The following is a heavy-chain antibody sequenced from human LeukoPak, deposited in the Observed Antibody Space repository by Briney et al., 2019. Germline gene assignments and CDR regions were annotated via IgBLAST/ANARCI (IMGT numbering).Heavy chain of an antibody. CDR1: GVSISSSSYY. D-gene: IGHD1-26*01. J-gene: IGHJ5*02. Sequence: SETLSLTCTVSGVSISSSSYYWGWIRQPPGKGLEWIGSIYYSGSTYYNPSLKRRVTISVDTSKNQFSLKLSSVTAADTAVYYCARDLSAPGWFDPWRQGTLVTVSS. CDR3: ARDLSAPGWFDP. V-gene: IGHV4-39*07. CDR2: IYYSGST.